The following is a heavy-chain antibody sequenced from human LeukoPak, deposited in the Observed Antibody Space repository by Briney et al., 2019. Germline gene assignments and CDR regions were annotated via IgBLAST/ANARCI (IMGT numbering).Heavy chain of an antibody. CDR2: VSSSGSTI. CDR3: ARDPYSGSYGADYYYYMDV. Sequence: PGGSLRLSCAASGFTFSGYYMNWIRQAPGKGLECVSYVSSSGSTIYYADSVKGRFTISRDNAKSSLYLQMNSLRAEDTAVYYCARDPYSGSYGADYYYYMDVWGKGTTVTISS. CDR1: GFTFSGYY. V-gene: IGHV3-11*04. D-gene: IGHD1-26*01. J-gene: IGHJ6*03.